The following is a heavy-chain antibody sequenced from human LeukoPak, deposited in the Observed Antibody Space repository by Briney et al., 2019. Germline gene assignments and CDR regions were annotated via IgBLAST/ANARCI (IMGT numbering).Heavy chain of an antibody. V-gene: IGHV4-34*01. CDR2: INHSGST. Sequence: SETLSLTCAVYGGSFSGYYWSWIRQPPGKGLEWIGEINHSGSTNYNPSLKSRVTISVDTSKNQFSLKLSSVTAADTAVYYCASYCSSTSCYSYYGMDVWGQGTTVTVSS. CDR3: ASYCSSTSCYSYYGMDV. J-gene: IGHJ6*02. D-gene: IGHD2-2*01. CDR1: GGSFSGYY.